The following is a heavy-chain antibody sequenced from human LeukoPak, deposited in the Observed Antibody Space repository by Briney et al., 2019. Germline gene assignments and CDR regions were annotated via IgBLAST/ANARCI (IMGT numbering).Heavy chain of an antibody. J-gene: IGHJ4*02. CDR3: ARYRLVWLPVPAFEY. CDR1: GFTFSSFE. V-gene: IGHV3-7*01. Sequence: PGGSLRLSCAASGFTFSSFEMSWVRQAPGKGLEWVASINQDGSEQYYVDSVKGRFTISRDNAKNSLYLQMSSLRAEDTAVYYCARYRLVWLPVPAFEYWGQGTLVTVSS. D-gene: IGHD5-24*01. CDR2: INQDGSEQ.